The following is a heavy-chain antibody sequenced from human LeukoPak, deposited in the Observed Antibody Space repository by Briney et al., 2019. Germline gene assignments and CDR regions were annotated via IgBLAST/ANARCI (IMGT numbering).Heavy chain of an antibody. Sequence: RRSLRLSCALSGFTLNNDAISWVRQAPRNGREWVSSIRGSGGNTYYADSVKGLFTISRDNSKNTLYLQMNSLRAEDTATYYCAKSYSSSWHYFGYWGQGPLVSVA. J-gene: IGHJ4*02. CDR3: AKSYSSSWHYFGY. D-gene: IGHD6-13*01. CDR1: GFTLNNDA. CDR2: IRGSGGNT. V-gene: IGHV3-23*01.